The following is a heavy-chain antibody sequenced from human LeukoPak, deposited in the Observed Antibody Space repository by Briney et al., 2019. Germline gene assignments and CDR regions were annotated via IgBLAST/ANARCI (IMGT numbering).Heavy chain of an antibody. V-gene: IGHV3-7*01. CDR1: GFTFSTFW. Sequence: PGGSLRLSCAGSGFTFSTFWMSWVRQAPGKGLEWVANIKEDGSEKYYVDPMKGRFTVSRDNAKNSLYLQMDSLRAEDTAVYYCARGGTFVSDYWGQGTLVTVSS. D-gene: IGHD1-1*01. J-gene: IGHJ4*02. CDR3: ARGGTFVSDY. CDR2: IKEDGSEK.